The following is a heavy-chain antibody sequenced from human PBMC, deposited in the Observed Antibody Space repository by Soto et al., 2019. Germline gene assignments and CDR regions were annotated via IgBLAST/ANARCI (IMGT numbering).Heavy chain of an antibody. J-gene: IGHJ3*02. V-gene: IGHV4-30-4*01. CDR1: GGSISSGDYY. D-gene: IGHD3-16*02. CDR2: IYYSGST. Sequence: SETLSLTCTVSGGSISSGDYYWSWIRQPPGKGLEWIGYIYYSGSTYYNPSLKSRVTISVDASKNQFSLKLSSVTAADTAVYYCASALRLGELSSHDAFDIWGQGTMVTVSS. CDR3: ASALRLGELSSHDAFDI.